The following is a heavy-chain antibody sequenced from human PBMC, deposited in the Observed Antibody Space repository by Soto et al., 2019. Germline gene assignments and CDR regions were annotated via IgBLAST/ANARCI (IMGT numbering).Heavy chain of an antibody. D-gene: IGHD3-3*01. CDR2: IYYSGST. CDR1: GGSISSYY. V-gene: IGHV4-59*08. J-gene: IGHJ4*02. Sequence: SETLSLPCPVSGGSISSYYWSWIRQPPGKGLEWIGYIYYSGSTNYNPSLKSRVTISVDTSKNQFSLKLSSVTAADTAVYYCARHVDDFWSGYYFDYWGQGTLVTVSS. CDR3: ARHVDDFWSGYYFDY.